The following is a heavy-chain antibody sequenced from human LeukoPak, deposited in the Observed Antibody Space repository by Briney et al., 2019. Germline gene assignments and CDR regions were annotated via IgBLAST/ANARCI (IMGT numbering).Heavy chain of an antibody. CDR1: GFTFSSYA. CDR2: INSDGSRI. Sequence: WGSLRLSCAASGFTFSSYAMSWVRQAPGKGLVWVSRINSDGSRISYADSVKGRFTISRDNAKNTLYLQMNSLRAEDTAVYYCAGGGGDAFDIWGQGTMVTVSS. J-gene: IGHJ3*02. CDR3: AGGGGDAFDI. D-gene: IGHD3-16*01. V-gene: IGHV3-74*01.